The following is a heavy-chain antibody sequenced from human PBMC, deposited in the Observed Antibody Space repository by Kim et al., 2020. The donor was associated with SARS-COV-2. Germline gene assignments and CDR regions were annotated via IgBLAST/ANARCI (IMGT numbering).Heavy chain of an antibody. CDR3: AALDSVQVPGGI. J-gene: IGHJ4*02. V-gene: IGHV3-7*01. Sequence: YVDTVKGRFTMSGDNAKNSLYLQMSSLRTEDTAIYYCAALDSVQVPGGIWGQGTLVTVSS. D-gene: IGHD3-10*01.